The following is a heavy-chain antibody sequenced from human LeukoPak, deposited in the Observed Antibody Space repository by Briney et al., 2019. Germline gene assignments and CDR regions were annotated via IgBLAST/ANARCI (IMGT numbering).Heavy chain of an antibody. J-gene: IGHJ4*02. V-gene: IGHV3-23*01. CDR3: AKGSSSGRPYFFDY. CDR1: GFTFNNYA. D-gene: IGHD3-10*01. Sequence: GGSLRLSCAASGFTFNNYAMSWVRQAPGKGLEWVSSISGSGGSTYYADSVKGRFTISRDNSKNTLYLQMNSLRAEDTAVYYCAKGSSSGRPYFFDYWGQGSLVAVSS. CDR2: ISGSGGST.